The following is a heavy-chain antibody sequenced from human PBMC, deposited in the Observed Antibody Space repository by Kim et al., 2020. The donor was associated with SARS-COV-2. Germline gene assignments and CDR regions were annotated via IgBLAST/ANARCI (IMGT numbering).Heavy chain of an antibody. Sequence: DSVKGRFTNSTDNSKNTLYLKMNSLRAEDTAVYYCAKEIRAYGDYGKVDYWGQGTLVTVSS. CDR3: AKEIRAYGDYGKVDY. J-gene: IGHJ4*02. D-gene: IGHD4-17*01. V-gene: IGHV3-23*01.